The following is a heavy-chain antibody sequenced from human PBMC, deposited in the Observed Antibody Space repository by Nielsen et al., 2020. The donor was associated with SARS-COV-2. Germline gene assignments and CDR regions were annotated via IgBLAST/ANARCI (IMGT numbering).Heavy chain of an antibody. V-gene: IGHV4-31*03. Sequence: SETLSLTCTVSGGSISSGGYYWSWIRQHPGKGLEWIGYIYYSGSTYYNPSLKSRVTISVDTSKNQFSLKLSSVTAADTAVYYCARGKVGATHKLYYFDYWGQGTLVTVSS. CDR2: IYYSGST. J-gene: IGHJ4*02. CDR3: ARGKVGATHKLYYFDY. CDR1: GGSISSGGYY. D-gene: IGHD1-26*01.